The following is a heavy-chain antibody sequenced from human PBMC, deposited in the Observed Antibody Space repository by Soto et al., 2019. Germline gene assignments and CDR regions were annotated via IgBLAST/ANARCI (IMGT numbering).Heavy chain of an antibody. V-gene: IGHV1-18*01. CDR2: ISAYNGNT. J-gene: IGHJ6*02. CDR1: GYTFTSYD. CDR3: ARDGDSSGWTTTYYYYYGMDV. Sequence: VKVSCKASGYTFTSYDINWVRQATGQGLEWMGWISAYNGNTNYAQKLQGRVTMTTDTSTSTAYMELRSLRSDDTAVYYCARDGDSSGWTTTYYYYYGMDVWGQGTTVTVSS. D-gene: IGHD6-19*01.